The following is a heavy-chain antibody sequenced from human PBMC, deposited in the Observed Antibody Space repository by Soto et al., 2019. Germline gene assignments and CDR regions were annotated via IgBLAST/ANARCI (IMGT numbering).Heavy chain of an antibody. CDR1: GFTFNNYA. D-gene: IGHD3-10*01. CDR2: ISGGGDTT. Sequence: EVQLLESGGGLVQPGGSLRLSCAASGFTFNNYAMTWVRQAPGKGLELVSAISGGGDTTSYADSVKGRFTVSRDGSKNTLYLQLSSLRAEDTALYYCAKGRGGSGSLPPRVDFWGQGTLVTVSS. V-gene: IGHV3-23*01. J-gene: IGHJ4*02. CDR3: AKGRGGSGSLPPRVDF.